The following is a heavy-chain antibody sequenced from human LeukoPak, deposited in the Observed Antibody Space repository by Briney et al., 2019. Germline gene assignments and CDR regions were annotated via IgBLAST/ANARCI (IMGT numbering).Heavy chain of an antibody. D-gene: IGHD2-15*01. CDR2: IIPILGTA. CDR3: AATPCSGGSCYGYYFDY. J-gene: IGHJ4*02. Sequence: ASVKVSFKASGGTFSSYAISWVRQAPGQVLEWMGGIIPILGTANYAQKFQGRVTITTDESTSLAYMELSSLRSDDTAVYYCAATPCSGGSCYGYYFDYWGQGTLVTVSS. V-gene: IGHV1-69*05. CDR1: GGTFSSYA.